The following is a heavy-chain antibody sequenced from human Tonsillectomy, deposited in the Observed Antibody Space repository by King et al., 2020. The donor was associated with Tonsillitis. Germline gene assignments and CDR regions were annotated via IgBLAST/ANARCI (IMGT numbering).Heavy chain of an antibody. CDR1: GFIFSNYG. V-gene: IGHV3-33*03. Sequence: QLVQSGGGVVQPGRSLRISCAASGFIFSNYGMHWVRQAPGKGLEWVAVIWYDASNKFYADSVKGRFTVSRDNSNNTLYLQMNSLRAEDTAIYYCASGLPDYDFWSRYYTGDYWGQGTLVTVSS. CDR3: ASGLPDYDFWSRYYTGDY. CDR2: IWYDASNK. J-gene: IGHJ4*02. D-gene: IGHD3-3*01.